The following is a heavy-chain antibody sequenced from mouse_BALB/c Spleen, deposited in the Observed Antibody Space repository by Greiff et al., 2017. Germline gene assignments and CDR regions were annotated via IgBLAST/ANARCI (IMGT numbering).Heavy chain of an antibody. CDR3: ARIYYDYERAMDY. CDR1: GFSLTSYG. Sequence: VQRVESGPGLVAPSQSLSITCTVSGFSLTSYGVHWVRQPPGKGLEWLGVIWAGGSTNYNSALMSRLSISKDNSKSQVFLKMNSLQTDDTAMYYCARIYYDYERAMDYWGQGTSVTVSS. V-gene: IGHV2-9*02. J-gene: IGHJ4*01. CDR2: IWAGGST. D-gene: IGHD2-4*01.